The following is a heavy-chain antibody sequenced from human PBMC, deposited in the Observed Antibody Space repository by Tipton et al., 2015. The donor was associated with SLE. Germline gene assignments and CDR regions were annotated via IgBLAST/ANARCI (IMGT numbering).Heavy chain of an antibody. CDR2: INHSGST. D-gene: IGHD3-9*01. V-gene: IGHV4-39*07. J-gene: IGHJ4*02. Sequence: TLSLTCTVSGVSISSGGDYWSWIRQPPGKGLEWIGEINHSGSTNYNPSLKSRVTISVGTSKNQFSLKLSSVTAADTAVYYCARGGILTGYYFYFDYWGQGTLVTVSS. CDR3: ARGGILTGYYFYFDY. CDR1: GVSISSGGDY.